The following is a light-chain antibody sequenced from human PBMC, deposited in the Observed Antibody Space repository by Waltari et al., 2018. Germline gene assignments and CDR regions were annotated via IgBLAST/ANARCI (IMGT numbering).Light chain of an antibody. CDR1: QTISSY. J-gene: IGKJ5*01. V-gene: IGKV1-39*01. Sequence: DIQMTQSPSSLSAYVGDRVNMTCRASQTISSYLNWYRQKPGKPPNLLIYAESNLHTGVPSRFSVSGSLTDFTLTISEIQPDDFATYYCQQSYNSPITFGQGTRLEIQ. CDR3: QQSYNSPIT. CDR2: AES.